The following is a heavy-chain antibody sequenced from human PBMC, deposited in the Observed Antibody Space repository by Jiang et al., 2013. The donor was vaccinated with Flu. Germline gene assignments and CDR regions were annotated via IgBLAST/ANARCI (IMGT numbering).Heavy chain of an antibody. V-gene: IGHV1-69*02. J-gene: IGHJ4*02. CDR2: IIPILGIA. CDR3: ASNPAIVATEFDY. D-gene: IGHD2-15*01. CDR1: GGTFSSYT. Sequence: GAEVKKPGSSVKVSCKASGGTFSSYTISWVRQAPGQGLEWMGRIIPILGIANYAQKFQGRVTITADKSTSTAYMELSSLRSEDTAVYYCASNPAIVATEFDYWGQGTLVTVSS.